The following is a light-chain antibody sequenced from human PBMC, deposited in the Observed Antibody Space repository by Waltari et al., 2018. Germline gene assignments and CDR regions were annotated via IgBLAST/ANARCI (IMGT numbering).Light chain of an antibody. CDR2: DND. J-gene: IGLJ1*01. CDR1: NSNIGENY. Sequence: QSFLTQPPSVSAAPGQKVTISCPGRNSNIGENYVSWYQQLPGTAPNLLIYDNDNRPSGLPDRFAGSKSGTSATLGITALQTGDEADYYCGTWETSLDSFVFGPGTKVTVL. V-gene: IGLV1-51*01. CDR3: GTWETSLDSFV.